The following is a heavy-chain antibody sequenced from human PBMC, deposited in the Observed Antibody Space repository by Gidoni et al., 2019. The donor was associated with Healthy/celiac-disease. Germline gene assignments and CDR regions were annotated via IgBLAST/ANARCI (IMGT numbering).Heavy chain of an antibody. V-gene: IGHV4-34*01. CDR2: INHSGST. J-gene: IGHJ3*02. CDR1: GGSFSGYY. D-gene: IGHD5-12*01. Sequence: QVQLQQWGAGLLKPSETLSLTCAVYGGSFSGYYWSWIRQPPGKGLEWIGEINHSGSTNYNPSLKSRVTISVDTSKNQFSLKLSSVTAADTAVYYCARVGWRWLQLGSNAFDIWGQGTMVTVSS. CDR3: ARVGWRWLQLGSNAFDI.